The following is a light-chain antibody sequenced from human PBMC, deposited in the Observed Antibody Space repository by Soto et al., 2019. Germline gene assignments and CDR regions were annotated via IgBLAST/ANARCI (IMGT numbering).Light chain of an antibody. Sequence: EIVLTQSPATLSSFPGDRVTLSCRASQAVNTRLAWYQHRPGQAPRLLIYDASNRATGIPARFSGSGSGTDFTLTISSLEPEDFAVYYCQQRSNWPPTFGGGTKVDIK. CDR3: QQRSNWPPT. CDR1: QAVNTR. V-gene: IGKV3-11*01. J-gene: IGKJ4*01. CDR2: DAS.